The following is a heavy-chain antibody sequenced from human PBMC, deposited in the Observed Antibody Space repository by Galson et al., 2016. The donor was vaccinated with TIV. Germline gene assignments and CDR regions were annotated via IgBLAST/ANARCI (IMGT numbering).Heavy chain of an antibody. CDR1: GYTFTNYI. D-gene: IGHD1-1*01. CDR3: ARDPGYFVY. V-gene: IGHV1-3*01. CDR2: INAGNGNT. J-gene: IGHJ4*02. Sequence: SVKVSCKASGYTFTNYIMNWVRQAPGQRLEWMGWINAGNGNTKYSQKFQGRVTITRDTSASTAYMELSSLRSEDTAVYCCARDPGYFVYWGQGTLVTVSS.